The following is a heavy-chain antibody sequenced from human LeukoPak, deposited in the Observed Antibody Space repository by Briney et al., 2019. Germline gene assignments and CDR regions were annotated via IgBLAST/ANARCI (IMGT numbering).Heavy chain of an antibody. CDR2: IYYSGST. CDR3: ARAAGEMATIIYFDY. D-gene: IGHD5-24*01. J-gene: IGHJ4*02. Sequence: SETLSLTCTVSGGSISSGGYYWSWIRQHPGRGLEWIGYIYYSGSTYYNPSLKSRVTISVDTSKNQFSLKLSSVTAADTAVYYCARAAGEMATIIYFDYWGQGTLVTVSS. V-gene: IGHV4-31*03. CDR1: GGSISSGGYY.